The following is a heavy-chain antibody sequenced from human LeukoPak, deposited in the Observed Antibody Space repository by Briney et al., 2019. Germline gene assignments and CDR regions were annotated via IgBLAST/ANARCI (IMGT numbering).Heavy chain of an antibody. CDR3: ARGRPGYYFDY. J-gene: IGHJ4*02. Sequence: GGSLRLSCAASSLTVSTNDMGWVRQAPGEGLDLVSLLYRGGTTHYADSVKGRFTISRDNSKNTLYLQMNSLRTEDTAVYYCARGRPGYYFDYWGQGTLVTVSS. CDR2: LYRGGTT. V-gene: IGHV3-53*01. CDR1: SLTVSTND.